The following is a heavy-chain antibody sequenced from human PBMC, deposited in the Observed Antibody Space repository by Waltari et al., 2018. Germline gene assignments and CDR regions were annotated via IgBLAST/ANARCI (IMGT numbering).Heavy chain of an antibody. D-gene: IGHD3-16*01. V-gene: IGHV4-4*07. CDR2: VFNSGSP. CDR3: ARHRRLRNKYYYDLDV. CDR1: GGSISGSF. J-gene: IGHJ6*02. Sequence: QVHLQESGPGLVKPSETLSLPCIVPGGSISGSFWSWVRQPAGKGLEWIGRVFNSGSPNYNPSLKSRVTVSLDTAKNQFSLNLISLTAADTGVYYCARHRRLRNKYYYDLDVWGQGTTVSLSS.